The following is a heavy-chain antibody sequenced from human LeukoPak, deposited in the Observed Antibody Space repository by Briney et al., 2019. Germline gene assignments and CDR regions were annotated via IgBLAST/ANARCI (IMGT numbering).Heavy chain of an antibody. V-gene: IGHV1-69*05. CDR1: GGTFSSYA. CDR3: AREKVVIDY. J-gene: IGHJ4*02. D-gene: IGHD3-22*01. CDR2: IIPIFGTA. Sequence: ASVKVSCKASGGTFSSYAISWVRQAPGQRLEWMGGIIPIFGTANYAQKFQGRVTITTDESTSTAYMELSSLRSEDTAVYYCAREKVVIDYWGQGTLVTVSS.